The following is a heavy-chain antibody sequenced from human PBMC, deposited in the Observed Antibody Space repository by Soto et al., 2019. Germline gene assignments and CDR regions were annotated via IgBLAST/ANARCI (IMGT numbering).Heavy chain of an antibody. CDR3: ARDTRPSYYYGSGILDY. D-gene: IGHD3-10*01. Sequence: ESGGGVVQPGRSLRLSCAASGFTFSSYGMHWVRQAPGKGLEWVAVIWYDGSNKYYADSVKGRFTIFRDNSKNTLYLQMNSLRAEDTAVYYCARDTRPSYYYGSGILDYWGQGTLVTVSS. J-gene: IGHJ4*02. CDR2: IWYDGSNK. V-gene: IGHV3-33*01. CDR1: GFTFSSYG.